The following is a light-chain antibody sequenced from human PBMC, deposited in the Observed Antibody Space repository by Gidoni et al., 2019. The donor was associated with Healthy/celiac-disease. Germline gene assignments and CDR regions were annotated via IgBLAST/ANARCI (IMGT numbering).Light chain of an antibody. CDR2: WAS. Sequence: DIVMTQSPDSLAVSLGERATINCKSSQSVLYSSNNKNYLAWYQQKPGQPPKLLIYWASTRESGVPDRFSGSGSGTDFTLTISSLQAEDVAVYYCQQYYSTLPNTFXQXTKLEIK. V-gene: IGKV4-1*01. CDR1: QSVLYSSNNKNY. J-gene: IGKJ2*01. CDR3: QQYYSTLPNT.